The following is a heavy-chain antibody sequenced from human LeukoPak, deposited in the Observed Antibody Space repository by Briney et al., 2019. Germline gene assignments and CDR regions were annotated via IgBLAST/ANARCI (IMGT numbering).Heavy chain of an antibody. CDR1: GGSISSSSYY. D-gene: IGHD3-22*01. V-gene: IGHV4-39*01. J-gene: IGHJ4*02. CDR2: IYYSGST. CDR3: ARAPRDYYDSSGHFDY. Sequence: SETLSLTCTVSGGSISSSSYYWGWIRQPPGKGLEWIGSIYYSGSTYYNPSLKSRVTISVDTSKNQFSLKLSSVTAADTAVYYCARAPRDYYDSSGHFDYWGQGTLVTVSS.